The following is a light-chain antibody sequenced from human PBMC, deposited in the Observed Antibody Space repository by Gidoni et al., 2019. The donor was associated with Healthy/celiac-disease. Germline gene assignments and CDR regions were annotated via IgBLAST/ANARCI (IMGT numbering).Light chain of an antibody. Sequence: EIVMTQSPATLSVSPGERATLSCRASQSGSSNLAWYQQKPGQAPRRLIYDASTRATGIPARFSSSGSGTEFTITNSSMQSEDFAVYYCQQYNNWPPWTFGQGTKVEIK. J-gene: IGKJ1*01. CDR2: DAS. CDR3: QQYNNWPPWT. CDR1: QSGSSN. V-gene: IGKV3-15*01.